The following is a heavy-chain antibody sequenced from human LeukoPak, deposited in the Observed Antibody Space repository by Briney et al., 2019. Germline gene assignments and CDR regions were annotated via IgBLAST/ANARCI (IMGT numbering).Heavy chain of an antibody. D-gene: IGHD3-3*01. CDR3: AREPVVGYDFWSGYYTGEDDY. CDR2: INQIGREK. V-gene: IGHV3-7*01. J-gene: IGHJ4*02. CDR1: LFTLSSYW. Sequence: PGGALRLSCAASLFTLSSYWMSGVRQARGKGVEGVANINQIGREKYYVDSVKGRFTISRDNVKTSLYLQTKSRRAEDTAVYYCAREPVVGYDFWSGYYTGEDDYWGQGTLVTVSS.